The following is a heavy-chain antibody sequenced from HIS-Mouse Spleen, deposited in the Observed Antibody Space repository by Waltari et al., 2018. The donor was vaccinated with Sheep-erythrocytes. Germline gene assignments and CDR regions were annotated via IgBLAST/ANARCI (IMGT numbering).Heavy chain of an antibody. J-gene: IGHJ4*02. Sequence: EVQLVESGGGLVKPGGSLRPSCAASGFTFRSYSMNWVRQAPGKGLEWVSSISSGSSYIYYADSVKGRFTISRDNAKNSLYLQLNSLRAEDTAVYYCARVASGATFDYWGQGTLVTVSS. CDR1: GFTFRSYS. D-gene: IGHD1-26*01. V-gene: IGHV3-21*01. CDR2: ISSGSSYI. CDR3: ARVASGATFDY.